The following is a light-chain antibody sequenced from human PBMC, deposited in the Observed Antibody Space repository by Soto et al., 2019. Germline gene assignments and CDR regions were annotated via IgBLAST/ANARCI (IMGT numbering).Light chain of an antibody. V-gene: IGLV1-40*01. CDR3: QSYDSSLSAYV. Sequence: QSVLTQPPSVSGAPGQRVTISCTGSISNIGAGYDVHWYQQLPGTAPKLLIYANSNRPSGVPDRFSGSKSGTSASLAITGLQAEDEADYYCQSYDSSLSAYVFGTGTKVTVL. CDR2: ANS. CDR1: ISNIGAGYD. J-gene: IGLJ1*01.